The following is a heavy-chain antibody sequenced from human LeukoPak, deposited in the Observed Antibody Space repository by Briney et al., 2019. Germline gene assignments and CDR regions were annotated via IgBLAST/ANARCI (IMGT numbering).Heavy chain of an antibody. CDR1: GYTFTGYY. D-gene: IGHD5-18*01. J-gene: IGHJ4*02. CDR2: INPNSGGT. CDR3: ARELRGYSYGSDY. Sequence: ASVKVSCKASGYTFTGYYMHWVRQAPGQGLEWMGWINPNSGGTNYAQKFQGRVTMTRDTSISTAYMELSRLRSDDTAVYYCARELRGYSYGSDYWGQGTLVTVSS. V-gene: IGHV1-2*02.